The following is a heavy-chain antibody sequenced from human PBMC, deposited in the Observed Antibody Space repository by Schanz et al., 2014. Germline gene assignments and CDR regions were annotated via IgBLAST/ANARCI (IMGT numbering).Heavy chain of an antibody. CDR1: GFPFSDYF. Sequence: QVQVVQSGGGLVKPGGSLRLSCTASGFPFSDYFMAWIRQPPGRGLEWVSYIGNGGVTIYYADSVKGRFTISRDNAKNSLYLEMNSLRVEDTAVYYCARPALWFGDNCFDPWGQGTLVTVSS. J-gene: IGHJ5*02. V-gene: IGHV3-11*04. CDR3: ARPALWFGDNCFDP. CDR2: IGNGGVTI. D-gene: IGHD3-10*01.